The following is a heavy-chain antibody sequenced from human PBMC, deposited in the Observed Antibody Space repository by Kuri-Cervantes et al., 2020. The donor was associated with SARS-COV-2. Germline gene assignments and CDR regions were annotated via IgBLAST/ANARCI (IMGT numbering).Heavy chain of an antibody. Sequence: LRLSCTVSGGSISSGDYCWSWIRQPPGKGLEWIGYIYYSGSTYYNPSLKSRVTISVDTSKNQFSLKLSSVTAADTAVYYCARDPYYDYVWGSYRLGGAFDIWGQGTMVTVSS. CDR2: IYYSGST. V-gene: IGHV4-30-4*01. D-gene: IGHD3-16*02. J-gene: IGHJ3*02. CDR3: ARDPYYDYVWGSYRLGGAFDI. CDR1: GGSISSGDYC.